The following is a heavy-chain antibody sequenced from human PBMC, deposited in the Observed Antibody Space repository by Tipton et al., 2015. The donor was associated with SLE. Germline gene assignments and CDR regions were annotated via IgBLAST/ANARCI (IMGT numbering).Heavy chain of an antibody. J-gene: IGHJ5*02. Sequence: TLSLTCTVSGGSISSYFWSWIRQPPGKGLEWIGYIYYSGSTNYNPSLKSRVTISVDTSKNQFSLKLSSVTAADTAVYYCAREGQYQGWFDPWGQGTLVTVSS. CDR3: AREGQYQGWFDP. D-gene: IGHD2-2*01. CDR2: IYYSGST. V-gene: IGHV4-59*01. CDR1: GGSISSYF.